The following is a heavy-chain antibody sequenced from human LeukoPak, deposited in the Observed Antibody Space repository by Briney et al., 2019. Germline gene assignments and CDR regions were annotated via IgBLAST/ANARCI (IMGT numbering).Heavy chain of an antibody. CDR3: ARGDGSSSWTFWGGYMDV. CDR2: ISGSSDSI. D-gene: IGHD6-13*01. V-gene: IGHV3-48*04. CDR1: GFTFSTHT. J-gene: IGHJ6*03. Sequence: GGSLRLSCAASGFTFSTHTMNWVRQAPGMGLEWLSYISGSSDSIYYADSVRGRFTISRDNAENSLYLQMNSLRAEDTAVYYCARGDGSSSWTFWGGYMDVWGKGTTVTVSS.